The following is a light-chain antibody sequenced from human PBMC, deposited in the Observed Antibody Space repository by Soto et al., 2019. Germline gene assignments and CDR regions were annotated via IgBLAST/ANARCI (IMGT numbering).Light chain of an antibody. V-gene: IGLV1-44*01. CDR1: SSNIGSNT. Sequence: QPVLTQPLSASASPGQRVTISCSGGSSNIGSNTVAWYQHLPGTAPPRLIFTAGQRPSGVPGRFSGSKSGTSASLAISGLQSEDEGDYYGSAWDNSLNGYVFGPGTKLTVL. CDR2: TAG. J-gene: IGLJ1*01. CDR3: SAWDNSLNGYV.